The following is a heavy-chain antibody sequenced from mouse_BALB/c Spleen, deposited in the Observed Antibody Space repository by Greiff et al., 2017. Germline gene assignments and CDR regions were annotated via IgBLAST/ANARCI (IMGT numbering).Heavy chain of an antibody. CDR3: AREDYYAMGY. CDR1: GFTFSSFG. J-gene: IGHJ4*01. Sequence: EVMLVESGGGLVQPGGSRKLSCAASGFTFSSFGMHWVRQAPEKGLEWVAYISSGSSTIYYADTVKGRFTISRDNPKNTLFLQMTSLRSEDTAMYYCAREDYYAMGYWGQGTSVTVSS. V-gene: IGHV5-17*02. CDR2: ISSGSSTI.